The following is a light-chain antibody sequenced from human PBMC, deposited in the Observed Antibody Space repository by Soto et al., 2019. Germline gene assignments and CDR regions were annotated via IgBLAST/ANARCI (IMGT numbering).Light chain of an antibody. CDR3: QQYYSYSRT. V-gene: IGKV1-5*01. Sequence: DLQMTQSPSTLSASVGDRVTITCRASQTVSSWLAWYQQKPGKAPKLLIYDVSSLESGVPSRFSGSGSGTEFTLTISSLQPDDFATYSCQQYYSYSRTFGQGTQVEVK. J-gene: IGKJ1*01. CDR1: QTVSSW. CDR2: DVS.